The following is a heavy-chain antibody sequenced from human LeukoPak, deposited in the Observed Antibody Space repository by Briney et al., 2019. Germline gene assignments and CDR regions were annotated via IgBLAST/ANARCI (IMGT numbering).Heavy chain of an antibody. CDR3: ARDGVYSLDASDI. J-gene: IGHJ3*02. V-gene: IGHV3-21*01. D-gene: IGHD2-8*01. CDR1: GFTLSSYS. Sequence: GGSLRLSCAASGFTLSSYSMNWVRQAPGKRLEWVSSISSSSSYIYYADPVKGRFTISRDNAKNSLYLQMNSLRAEDTAVYYCARDGVYSLDASDIWGQGTMVTVSS. CDR2: ISSSSSYI.